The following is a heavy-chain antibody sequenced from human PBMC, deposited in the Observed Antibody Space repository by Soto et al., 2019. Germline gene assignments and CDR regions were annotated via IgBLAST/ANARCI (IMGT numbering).Heavy chain of an antibody. CDR3: GKDGAIPAYTYLAH. CDR2: ISLDGRST. J-gene: IGHJ4*02. V-gene: IGHV3-43*01. D-gene: IGHD2-21*01. Sequence: AGGSVRLSCAASGFTFDDYSMHWLRRAPGKGQEWVSLISLDGRSTYYADSVKARFTVSRDNSKSSLYLQMNRLTTEDTASYYCGKDGAIPAYTYLAHWGQRALVSASS. CDR1: GFTFDDYS.